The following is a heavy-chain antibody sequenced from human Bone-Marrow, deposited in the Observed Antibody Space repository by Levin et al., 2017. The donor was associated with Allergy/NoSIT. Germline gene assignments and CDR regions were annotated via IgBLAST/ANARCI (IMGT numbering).Heavy chain of an antibody. CDR1: GFTFTKYW. D-gene: IGHD2-2*02. V-gene: IGHV4-4*01. CDR3: AKFSPRSPQLLYGVWDY. J-gene: IGHJ4*02. Sequence: PGGSLRLSCAASGFTFTKYWMHWVRQSPGKGLEWIGEIHHSETTNNNPSLESRVTISIDKSKNHISLRLNSVTAADTAVYFCAKFSPRSPQLLYGVWDYWGQGILVIVSS. CDR2: IHHSETT.